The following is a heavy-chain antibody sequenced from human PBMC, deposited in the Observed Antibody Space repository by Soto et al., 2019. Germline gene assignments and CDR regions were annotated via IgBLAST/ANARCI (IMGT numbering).Heavy chain of an antibody. Sequence: QLQLQESGPGLVKPSQTLSLTCTVSGGSITSSDYYWSWFRQPPGKGLEWIGYIYYSGTTYQNPSLKSRITLLVETTKNQFSLNLSSVTAADTAVYFCASETKMTTRSDYWGQGTLVTVSS. V-gene: IGHV4-30-4*01. J-gene: IGHJ4*02. CDR2: IYYSGTT. CDR3: ASETKMTTRSDY. D-gene: IGHD4-17*01. CDR1: GGSITSSDYY.